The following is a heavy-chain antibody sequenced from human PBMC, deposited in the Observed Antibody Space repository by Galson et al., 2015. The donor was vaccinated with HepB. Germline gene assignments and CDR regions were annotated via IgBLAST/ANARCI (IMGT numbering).Heavy chain of an antibody. CDR3: ARAGGYSGSYSVDY. CDR1: GYIFTSYD. V-gene: IGHV1-8*01. Sequence: SVKVSCKASGYIFTSYDINRVRQATGQGLEWMGWMNPNSGNTGYAQKFQGRVTMTRNTSISIAYMELSSLRSEDTAVYYCARAGGYSGSYSVDYWGQGTLVTVSS. CDR2: MNPNSGNT. J-gene: IGHJ4*02. D-gene: IGHD1-26*01.